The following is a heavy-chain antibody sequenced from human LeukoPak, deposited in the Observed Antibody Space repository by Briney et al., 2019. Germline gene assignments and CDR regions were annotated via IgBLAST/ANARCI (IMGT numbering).Heavy chain of an antibody. CDR1: GFTFDDYA. J-gene: IGHJ4*02. D-gene: IGHD2-21*02. Sequence: GRSLRLSCAASGFTFDDYAMHWVRQAPGKGLGWVSGISWNSGSIGYADSVKGRFTISRDNAKNSLYLQMNSLRAEDTALYYCAKDKEIVVVTGSLDYWGQGTLVTVSS. CDR3: AKDKEIVVVTGSLDY. V-gene: IGHV3-9*01. CDR2: ISWNSGSI.